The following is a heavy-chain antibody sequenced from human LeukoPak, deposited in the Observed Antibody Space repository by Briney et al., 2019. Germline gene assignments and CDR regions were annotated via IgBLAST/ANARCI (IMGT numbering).Heavy chain of an antibody. J-gene: IGHJ4*02. Sequence: SQTLSLTCTVSGGSISSGSYYWSWIRQSAGKGLEWIGRVYNSGRTNYNPSLKSRVTMSVDTSKNQFSLKLTSVTAADTAVYYCAREAGSYDSSGYYSLYYSFDYWGQGTLVTVSS. CDR3: AREAGSYDSSGYYSLYYSFDY. CDR1: GGSISSGSYY. D-gene: IGHD3-22*01. V-gene: IGHV4-61*02. CDR2: VYNSGRT.